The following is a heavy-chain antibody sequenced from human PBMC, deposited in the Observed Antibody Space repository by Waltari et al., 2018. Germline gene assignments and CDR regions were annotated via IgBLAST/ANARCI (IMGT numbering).Heavy chain of an antibody. J-gene: IGHJ5*02. CDR2: IYPGGSDT. Sequence: EVQLVQSGAEVKKPGESLKISCKGSGYSFTSYWIGWVRPMPGKGLEWMGIIYPGGSDTRYSPSFQGQVTISADKSISTAYLQWSSLKASDTAMYYCARLPYYYDSSGYHNNWFDPWGQGTLVTVSS. CDR1: GYSFTSYW. D-gene: IGHD3-22*01. CDR3: ARLPYYYDSSGYHNNWFDP. V-gene: IGHV5-51*03.